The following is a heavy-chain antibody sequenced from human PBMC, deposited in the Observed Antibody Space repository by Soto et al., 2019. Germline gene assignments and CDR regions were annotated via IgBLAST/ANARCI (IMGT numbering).Heavy chain of an antibody. Sequence: SETLSLTCTVSGGSISSSSYYWGWIRQPPGKGLEWIGSIYYSGSTYYNPSLKSRVTISVDTSKNQFSLKLSSVTAADTTVYYCARHIGSSCYFEDDAFDIWGQGTMVTVSS. D-gene: IGHD6-13*01. V-gene: IGHV4-39*01. CDR2: IYYSGST. J-gene: IGHJ3*02. CDR1: GGSISSSSYY. CDR3: ARHIGSSCYFEDDAFDI.